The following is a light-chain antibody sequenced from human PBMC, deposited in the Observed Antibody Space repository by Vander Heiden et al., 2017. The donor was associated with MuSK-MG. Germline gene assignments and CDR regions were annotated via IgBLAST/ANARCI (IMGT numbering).Light chain of an antibody. CDR2: EVT. CDR3: CSYTGSYIL. CDR1: SRDVGAYDF. V-gene: IGLV2-11*01. Sequence: QSALTQPRSVSGSPGQSVTISCTGTSRDVGAYDFVSWYRQDPGKVPKVIIYEVTKRPSGVPDRFSGAKSGTTASLTISGLQAEDEAYYYCCSYTGSYILFGTGTTLTVL. J-gene: IGLJ1*01.